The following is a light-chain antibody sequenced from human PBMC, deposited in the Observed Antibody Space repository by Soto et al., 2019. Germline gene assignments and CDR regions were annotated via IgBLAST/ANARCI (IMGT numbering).Light chain of an antibody. J-gene: IGLJ2*01. CDR1: SSDIGIYKY. CDR3: SSYTTFRTPHVA. V-gene: IGLV2-14*01. Sequence: QPVLTQPASVSGSPGQSIAISCTGSSSDIGIYKYVSWYQQHPGKVPKLIIYEVTNRPSGVSNRFSGSKSGNTASLTISGLQAEDEAHYYCSSYTTFRTPHVAFGGGTKLTVL. CDR2: EVT.